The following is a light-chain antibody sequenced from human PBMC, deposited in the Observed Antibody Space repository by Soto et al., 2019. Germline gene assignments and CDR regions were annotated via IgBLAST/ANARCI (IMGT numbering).Light chain of an antibody. CDR1: QSVSLS. CDR2: GAS. V-gene: IGKV3-15*01. CDR3: QQYHIWPSWT. J-gene: IGKJ1*01. Sequence: EIVLTQSPATLSVSLGHSATLSCRASQSVSLSLAWYQMRPGQPPRLLIYGASTRATDIPARFSGSGSGTDFTLTISSLQSEDFAVYFGQQYHIWPSWTFGQGTKVELK.